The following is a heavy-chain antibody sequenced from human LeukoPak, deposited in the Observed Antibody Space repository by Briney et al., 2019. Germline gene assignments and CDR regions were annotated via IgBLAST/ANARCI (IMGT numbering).Heavy chain of an antibody. D-gene: IGHD5-18*01. V-gene: IGHV4-59*01. CDR3: ATALDTAMVTY. CDR2: IYYSGST. Sequence: PSETLSLTCTVSGGSISSYYWSWTRQPPGKGLEWIGYIYYSGSTNYNPSLKSRVTISVDTSKNQFSLKPSSVTAADTAVYYCATALDTAMVTYWGQGTLVTVSS. CDR1: GGSISSYY. J-gene: IGHJ4*02.